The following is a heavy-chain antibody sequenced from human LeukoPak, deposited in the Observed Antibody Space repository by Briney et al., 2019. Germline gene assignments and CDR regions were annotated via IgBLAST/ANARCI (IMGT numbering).Heavy chain of an antibody. Sequence: GGSLRLSCAASGFTFSSYAMNWVRQAPGKGLEWVSAISGSGGSTYYADSVKGRFTISRDNSKNTLYLQMSSLRAEDTAVYYCAKSEGTIVRGVIIRPYYFDYWGQGTLVTVSS. CDR3: AKSEGTIVRGVIIRPYYFDY. J-gene: IGHJ4*02. V-gene: IGHV3-23*01. CDR2: ISGSGGST. CDR1: GFTFSSYA. D-gene: IGHD3-10*01.